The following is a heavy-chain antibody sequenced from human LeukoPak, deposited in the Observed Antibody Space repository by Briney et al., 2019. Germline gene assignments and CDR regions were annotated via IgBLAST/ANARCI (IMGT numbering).Heavy chain of an antibody. CDR3: ARDDSSGSEGFDY. CDR2: INPNGGGI. Sequence: ASVKVSCKAAGYTFTEYYMHWVRQAPGQGLEWMGRINPNGGGINYPQNFRGRVTMTRDTSISTAYMELSSLTSDDTAVYYCARDDSSGSEGFDYWGQGTLVTVSS. J-gene: IGHJ4*02. V-gene: IGHV1-2*06. CDR1: GYTFTEYY. D-gene: IGHD6-19*01.